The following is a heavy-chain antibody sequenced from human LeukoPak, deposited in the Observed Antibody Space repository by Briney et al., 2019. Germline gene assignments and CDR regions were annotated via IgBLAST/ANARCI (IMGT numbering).Heavy chain of an antibody. CDR2: IYYSGRT. CDR1: GVSIRGGNYY. CDR3: ARPYNNYYFDY. J-gene: IGHJ4*02. D-gene: IGHD4-11*01. V-gene: IGHV4-31*03. Sequence: PSETLSLTCIVSGVSIRGGNYYWTWIRQHPGKGLEWIGYIYYSGRTNYNPSLRSRVLMSLDTSKNQFSLRLSSVTVADTAVYYCARPYNNYYFDYWGQGMLVTVSS.